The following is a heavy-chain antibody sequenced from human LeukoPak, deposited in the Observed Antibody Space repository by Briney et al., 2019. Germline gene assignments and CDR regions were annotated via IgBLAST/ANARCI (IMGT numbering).Heavy chain of an antibody. CDR2: IYHTGST. Sequence: SETLSLTCTVSGGSISSFYWSWIRQPPGKGLEWIGYIYHTGSTNFNPSLKSRVTISEDTSKNQFSLKLSSVTAADTAVYYCARMTMIRNGAWYYYGMDVWGQGTRSPSP. CDR3: ARMTMIRNGAWYYYGMDV. CDR1: GGSISSFY. J-gene: IGHJ6*02. V-gene: IGHV4-59*01. D-gene: IGHD3-10*01.